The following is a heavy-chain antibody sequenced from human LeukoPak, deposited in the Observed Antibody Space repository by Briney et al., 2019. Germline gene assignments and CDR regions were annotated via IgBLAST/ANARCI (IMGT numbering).Heavy chain of an antibody. CDR2: IYYSGSI. CDR1: GGSISSGDYY. J-gene: IGHJ6*03. V-gene: IGHV4-30-4*08. D-gene: IGHD2-2*01. CDR3: ARGAFDCSSTSCYLYYYYMDV. Sequence: SETLSLTCTVSGGSISSGDYYWSWIRQPPGKGLEWIGYIYYSGSIYYNPSLKSRVTISVDTSKNQFSLKLSSVTAADTAVYYCARGAFDCSSTSCYLYYYYMDVWGKGTTVTVSS.